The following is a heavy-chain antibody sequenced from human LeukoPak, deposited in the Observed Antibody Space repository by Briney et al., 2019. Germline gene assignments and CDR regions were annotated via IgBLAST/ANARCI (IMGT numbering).Heavy chain of an antibody. CDR1: GYSISSGYY. Sequence: SETLSLTCAVSGYSISSGYYWGWIRQPPGKGLEWIGSINYNGGTYYNPSLKSRVTISVDTSKNQFSLRLTSVTAADTAMYYCARGNGGNSEFDYWGQGTLVTVSS. CDR3: ARGNGGNSEFDY. D-gene: IGHD4-23*01. CDR2: INYNGGT. V-gene: IGHV4-38-2*01. J-gene: IGHJ4*02.